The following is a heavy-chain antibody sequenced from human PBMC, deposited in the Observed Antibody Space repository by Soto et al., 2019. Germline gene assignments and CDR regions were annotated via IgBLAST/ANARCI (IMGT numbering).Heavy chain of an antibody. J-gene: IGHJ5*02. V-gene: IGHV1-3*01. CDR1: GYTFTSYA. CDR2: INAGNGNT. Sequence: ASVKVSCKASGYTFTSYAMHWVRQAPGQRPEWMGWINAGNGNTKYSQKFQGRDTITRDTSASTAYMELSSLRSEDTAVYYCARDPIAAAEEDWFDPWGQGTLVTVSS. CDR3: ARDPIAAAEEDWFDP. D-gene: IGHD6-13*01.